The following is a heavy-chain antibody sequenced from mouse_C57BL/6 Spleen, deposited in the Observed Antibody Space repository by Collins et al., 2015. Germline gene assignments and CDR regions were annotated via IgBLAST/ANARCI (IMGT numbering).Heavy chain of an antibody. Sequence: QVQLQQSGAELVRPGTSVKVSCKASGYAFTNYLIEWVKQRPGQGLEWIGVINPGSGGTNYNGKFKGKATLTADKSSTTAYMQLTSLTSEDSAVYFCARGAYWGQGTLVTVSA. CDR3: ARGAY. V-gene: IGHV1-54*02. CDR1: GYAFTNYL. CDR2: INPGSGGT. J-gene: IGHJ3*01.